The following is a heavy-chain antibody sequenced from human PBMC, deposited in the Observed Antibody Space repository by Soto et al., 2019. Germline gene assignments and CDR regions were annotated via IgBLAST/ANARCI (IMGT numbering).Heavy chain of an antibody. V-gene: IGHV3-11*06. J-gene: IGHJ2*01. CDR2: ISSSSSYT. CDR1: GFTLSDYY. Sequence: GGTLRLSCAASGFTLSDYYMSWICQDPGKGLEWVSYISSSSSYTNYADSVKGRFTISRDNAKNSLYLQMNSLRAEDTAVYYCARDSRVAQDWYFDLWGRGTRVTVSS. CDR3: ARDSRVAQDWYFDL. D-gene: IGHD3-3*01.